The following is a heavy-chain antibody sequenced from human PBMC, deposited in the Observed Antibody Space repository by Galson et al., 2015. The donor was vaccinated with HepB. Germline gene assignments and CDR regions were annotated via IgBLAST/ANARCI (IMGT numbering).Heavy chain of an antibody. V-gene: IGHV4-39*01. CDR3: ARQPYINGWLYWYFDV. Sequence: SETLSLTCTVSGGSISSSSYYWGWLRQTPGKGMEWIGSIYYTGRTFYNPALKSRVTTSVDASKNEVSLKVRSMTAADTGAYFCARQPYINGWLYWYFDVWGRGTLVTVSS. D-gene: IGHD6-19*01. CDR2: IYYTGRT. J-gene: IGHJ2*01. CDR1: GGSISSSSYY.